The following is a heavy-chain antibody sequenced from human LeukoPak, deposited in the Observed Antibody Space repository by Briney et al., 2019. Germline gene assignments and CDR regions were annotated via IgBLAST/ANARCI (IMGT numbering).Heavy chain of an antibody. V-gene: IGHV3-64*01. CDR3: ARGGLLWFGELSGY. D-gene: IGHD3-10*01. CDR1: GFTFSSYA. J-gene: IGHJ4*02. Sequence: GGSLRLSCAASGFTFSSYAMHWVRQAPGKGLEYVSVISSNGGSTYYANSVKGRFTISRDNSKNTLYLQMGSLRAEDMAVYYCARGGLLWFGELSGYWGQGTPVRVSS. CDR2: ISSNGGST.